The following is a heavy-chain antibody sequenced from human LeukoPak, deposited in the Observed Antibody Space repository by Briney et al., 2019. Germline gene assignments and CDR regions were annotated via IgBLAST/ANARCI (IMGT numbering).Heavy chain of an antibody. V-gene: IGHV4-39*07. CDR3: TRDREHGTQDS. Sequence: LXLTXXVSGGXFTDYYWXWIRQPPGKGLEGIGSIYYRGNTFYNPSLRNRVSISIDTSKGRFSLNLNSVTAADTAVYFCTRDREHGTQDSWGQGTLVTVS. D-gene: IGHD1-26*01. CDR2: IYYRGNT. CDR1: GGXFTDYY. J-gene: IGHJ4*02.